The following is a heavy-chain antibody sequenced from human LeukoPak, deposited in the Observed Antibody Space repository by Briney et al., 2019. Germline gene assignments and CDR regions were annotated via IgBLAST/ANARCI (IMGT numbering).Heavy chain of an antibody. CDR1: GGSFSGYY. CDR3: ARHDCTGGRCYADFDH. V-gene: IGHV4-34*01. J-gene: IGHJ4*02. CDR2: INHSGST. D-gene: IGHD2-15*01. Sequence: SETLSLTCAVYGGSFSGYYWSWIRQPPGKGLEWIGEINHSGSTNYNPSLKSRVTISVDTSKKQFSLQLNSVTAADTAVYYCARHDCTGGRCYADFDHWGQGTLVTVSS.